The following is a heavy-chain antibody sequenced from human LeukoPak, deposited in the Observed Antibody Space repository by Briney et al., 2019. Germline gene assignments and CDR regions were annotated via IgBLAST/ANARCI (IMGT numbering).Heavy chain of an antibody. D-gene: IGHD5-18*01. Sequence: SVKVSCKASGGTFSSYAINWVRQAPGQGLEWMGRIIPILGIANYAQKFQGRVTITADKSTSTAYMELSSLRSEDTAVYYCARGFEGGDTALVFDYWGQGTLVTVSS. CDR3: ARGFEGGDTALVFDY. CDR2: IIPILGIA. J-gene: IGHJ4*02. V-gene: IGHV1-69*04. CDR1: GGTFSSYA.